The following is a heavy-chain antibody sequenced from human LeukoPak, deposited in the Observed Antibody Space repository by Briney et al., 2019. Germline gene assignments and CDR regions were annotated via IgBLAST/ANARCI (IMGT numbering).Heavy chain of an antibody. D-gene: IGHD4-17*01. CDR2: ISGSGGST. V-gene: IGHV3-23*01. CDR1: GFTLSSYA. Sequence: GGSLRLSCAASGFTLSSYAMSWVRQAPGKGLEWVSAISGSGGSTYYADSVKGRFTTSRDNSKNTLYLQMNSLRAEDTAVYYCAKEVGYGDYRGIDYWGQGTLVTVSS. CDR3: AKEVGYGDYRGIDY. J-gene: IGHJ4*02.